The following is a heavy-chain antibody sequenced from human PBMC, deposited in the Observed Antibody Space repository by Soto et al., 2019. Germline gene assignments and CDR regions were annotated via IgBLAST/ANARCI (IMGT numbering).Heavy chain of an antibody. CDR2: ISYDVSNK. D-gene: IGHD2-2*01. CDR1: GFIFSSYA. V-gene: IGHV3-30-3*01. J-gene: IGHJ4*02. CDR3: ARAQGIGIAIVPAAPPDY. Sequence: GGSLRLSCAASGFIFSSYAMNWVLQAPGNGLEWVAVISYDVSNKYYTDSVKGRFTIARDNSKNTLYLQMNSLRDGDTAVYYCARAQGIGIAIVPAAPPDYWRQGTLVTVSS.